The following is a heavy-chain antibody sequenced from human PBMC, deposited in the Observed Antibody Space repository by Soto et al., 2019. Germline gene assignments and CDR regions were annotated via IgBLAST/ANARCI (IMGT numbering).Heavy chain of an antibody. Sequence: VGSLRLSCASSVFTFSSYVMTCVRHSPGKWLEWVSTISGSASSTYYTDSVKGRFTISRDNSKNTLYLQMNSLRAEDTATYYCAKDICTYRSGYCYFEYLGQGTTVSVSS. J-gene: IGHJ4*02. V-gene: IGHV3-23*01. CDR1: VFTFSSYV. D-gene: IGHD6-19*01. CDR2: ISGSASST. CDR3: AKDICTYRSGYCYFEY.